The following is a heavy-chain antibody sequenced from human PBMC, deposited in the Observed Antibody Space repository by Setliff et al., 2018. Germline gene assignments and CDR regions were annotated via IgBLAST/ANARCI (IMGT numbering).Heavy chain of an antibody. CDR1: GFTFTDYG. CDR2: INNYNFNT. V-gene: IGHV1-18*01. D-gene: IGHD2-8*01. Sequence: ASVKVSCKSSGFTFTDYGITWVRQVPGQGLEWMGWINNYNFNTQYAQKFQGRVTVTTDTSTTTAYMELRILGSDDTAVYYCSRLVRFCTRVACQTLSGGEFWGQGTLVTVSS. J-gene: IGHJ1*01. CDR3: SRLVRFCTRVACQTLSGGEF.